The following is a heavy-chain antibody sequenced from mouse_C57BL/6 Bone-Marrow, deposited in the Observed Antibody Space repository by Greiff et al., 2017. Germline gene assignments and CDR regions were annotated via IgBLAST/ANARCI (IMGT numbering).Heavy chain of an antibody. D-gene: IGHD1-1*01. CDR2: IDPETGGT. Sequence: VQLQQSGAELVRPGASVTLSCKASGYTFTDYEMHWVKQTPVHGLEWIGAIDPETGGTAYNQKFKGEAILTADKSSSTAYMELRSLTSEDSAVYYCTRGCYGYFDYWGQGTTLTVSS. CDR3: TRGCYGYFDY. V-gene: IGHV1-15*01. CDR1: GYTFTDYE. J-gene: IGHJ2*01.